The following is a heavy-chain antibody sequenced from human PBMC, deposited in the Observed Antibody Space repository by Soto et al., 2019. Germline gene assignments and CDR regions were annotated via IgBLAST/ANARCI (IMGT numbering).Heavy chain of an antibody. D-gene: IGHD5-18*01. CDR1: GFTVSDAS. CDR3: SEGRYRKGWDT. J-gene: IGHJ4*02. CDR2: IRSKTDGGKI. V-gene: IGHV3-15*07. Sequence: EVQLVESGGGLVKPGGSLRLSCAASGFTVSDASMNWVRQAPGKGLEWVGRIRSKTDGGKIDYAAAVKGRFAISRDDSKCTLYLQMNSLETGETAVYFCSEGRYRKGWDTWGQGNLVSLSS.